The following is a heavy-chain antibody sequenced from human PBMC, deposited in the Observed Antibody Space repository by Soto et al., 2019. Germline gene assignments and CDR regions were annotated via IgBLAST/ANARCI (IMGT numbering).Heavy chain of an antibody. Sequence: PGGSLRLSCAASGFAFSDFGMHGVRQAPAKGPEWVAVIWHDGKNKDYADYAKGRFTISRDNSRNTLYLQMNSLRAEDTAVYYCAKDKLRYFDWSPFDYWGQGTLVTSPQ. J-gene: IGHJ4*02. CDR2: IWHDGKNK. D-gene: IGHD3-9*01. CDR3: AKDKLRYFDWSPFDY. CDR1: GFAFSDFG. V-gene: IGHV3-30*02.